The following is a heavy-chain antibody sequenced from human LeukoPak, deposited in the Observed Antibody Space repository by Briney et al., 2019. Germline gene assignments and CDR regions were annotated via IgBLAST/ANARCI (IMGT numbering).Heavy chain of an antibody. V-gene: IGHV3-23*01. J-gene: IGHJ6*02. D-gene: IGHD2-8*01. CDR2: ISGSGGST. CDR1: GFTFSSYA. Sequence: SGGSLRLSCAASGFTFSSYAMSWVRQASGKGLEWVSAISGSGGSTYYADSVKGRFTISRDNSKNTLYLQMNSLRAEDTAAYYCAKDNSLIYYYYGMDVWGQGTTVTVSS. CDR3: AKDNSLIYYYYGMDV.